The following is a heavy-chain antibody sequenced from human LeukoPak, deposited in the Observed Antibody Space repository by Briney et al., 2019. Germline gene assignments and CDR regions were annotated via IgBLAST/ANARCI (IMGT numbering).Heavy chain of an antibody. V-gene: IGHV4-38-2*02. CDR1: GYSISSGYY. CDR2: IYHSGST. Sequence: SETLSLTRTVSGYSISSGYYWGWIRQPPGKGLEWIGSIYHSGSTYYNPSLKSRVTISVDTSKNQFSLKLSSVTAADTAVYYCARDAATPSAPFGYWGQGTLVTVSS. CDR3: ARDAATPSAPFGY. J-gene: IGHJ4*02. D-gene: IGHD1-26*01.